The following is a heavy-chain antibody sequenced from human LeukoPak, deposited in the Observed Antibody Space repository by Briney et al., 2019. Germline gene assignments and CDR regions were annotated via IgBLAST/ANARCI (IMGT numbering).Heavy chain of an antibody. CDR2: ISYDGSNK. D-gene: IGHD6-13*01. V-gene: IGHV3-30*04. Sequence: GGSLRLFCAASGFTFSSYAMHWVRQAPGKGLEWVAVISYDGSNKYYADSVKGRFTISRDNSKNTLYLQMNSLRAEDTAVYYCAKAIEQQLVTCPGYWGQGTLVTVSS. CDR1: GFTFSSYA. J-gene: IGHJ4*02. CDR3: AKAIEQQLVTCPGY.